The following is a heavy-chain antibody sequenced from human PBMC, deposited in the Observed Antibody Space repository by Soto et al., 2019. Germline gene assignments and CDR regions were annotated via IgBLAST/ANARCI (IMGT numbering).Heavy chain of an antibody. CDR2: IYWDDDK. V-gene: IGHV2-5*02. Sequence: QVTLKESGPTLVKPTQTLTLTCTFSGFSLSASGVAVGWIRQPPGKALEWLALIYWDDDKRYSPSLKSRLTITKDTSKNLVVLTMTNMDPVDTATYYCEHSPIVVSGTRGFAWFDPWGQGTLVTVSS. D-gene: IGHD6-19*01. CDR1: GFSLSASGVA. CDR3: EHSPIVVSGTRGFAWFDP. J-gene: IGHJ5*02.